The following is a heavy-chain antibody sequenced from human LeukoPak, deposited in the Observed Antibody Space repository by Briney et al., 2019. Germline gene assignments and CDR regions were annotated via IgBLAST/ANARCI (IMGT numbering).Heavy chain of an antibody. J-gene: IGHJ6*04. Sequence: PGGSLRLSCAASGFTLYDYGMQWVGHAPGKGLEGVSLISWDGGSTDYADSVKGRFTISRDNSKNSLYLQMNSLRPEDTALYYCAKDMPSAAAGTDYYGMDVWGKGTTVTVSS. CDR1: GFTLYDYG. CDR3: AKDMPSAAAGTDYYGMDV. CDR2: ISWDGGST. D-gene: IGHD6-13*01. V-gene: IGHV3-43D*04.